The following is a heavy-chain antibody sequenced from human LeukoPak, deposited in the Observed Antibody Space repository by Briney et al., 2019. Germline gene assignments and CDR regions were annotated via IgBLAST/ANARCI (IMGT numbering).Heavy chain of an antibody. CDR1: GYTFTSYY. CDR2: INPSGGST. Sequence: ASVKVSCKASGYTFTSYYMHWVRQAPGQGLEWMGIINPSGGSTSYAQKFQGRVTMTRDTSISTAYMELSRLRSDDTAVYYCARYHFQWEPNYFDYWGQGTLVTVSS. D-gene: IGHD1-26*01. CDR3: ARYHFQWEPNYFDY. J-gene: IGHJ4*02. V-gene: IGHV1-46*01.